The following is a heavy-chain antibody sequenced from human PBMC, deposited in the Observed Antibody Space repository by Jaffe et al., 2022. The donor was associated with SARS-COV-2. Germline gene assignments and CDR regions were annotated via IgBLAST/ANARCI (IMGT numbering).Heavy chain of an antibody. Sequence: LQLQESGPGLVKPSETLSLACTVSGGSVNSSTYYWGWFRQPPGKGLEWIGTTYYTGSTSYNPSLKSRVTISVDTSKNQFSLKLSSVTAADTAVYYCASLIGDYWGQGTLVTVSS. CDR2: TYYTGST. CDR3: ASLIGDY. V-gene: IGHV4-39*01. J-gene: IGHJ4*02. CDR1: GGSVNSSTYY. D-gene: IGHD2-8*01.